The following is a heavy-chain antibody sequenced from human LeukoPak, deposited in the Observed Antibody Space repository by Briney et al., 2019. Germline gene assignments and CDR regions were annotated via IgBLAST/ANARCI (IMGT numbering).Heavy chain of an antibody. J-gene: IGHJ4*02. CDR1: GFTFNTFN. Sequence: GGSLRLSRAASGFTFNTFNMNWVRQAPGEGLEWVSSITSGGDYIYYADSVKGRFTTSRDNAKNSLSLQLNSLRVEDTAVYYCARGHYDVLAASYKWTPDYWGQGTLDTVSS. D-gene: IGHD3-9*01. V-gene: IGHV3-21*01. CDR2: ITSGGDYI. CDR3: ARGHYDVLAASYKWTPDY.